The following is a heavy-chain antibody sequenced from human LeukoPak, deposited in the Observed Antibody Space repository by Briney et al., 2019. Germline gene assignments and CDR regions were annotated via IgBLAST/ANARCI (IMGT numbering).Heavy chain of an antibody. CDR1: GYSFTGYY. J-gene: IGHJ6*03. V-gene: IGHV1-2*02. Sequence: GASVKASCKASGYSFTGYYIHWVRQAPGQGLEWMGWINPDGDVTKSAQKFQGRVTMTTDKSINTVFMELSGLTSDDTALYYCARSPNHYYYMDFWGKGTTVSVSS. CDR2: INPDGDVT. CDR3: ARSPNHYYYMDF. D-gene: IGHD2-8*01.